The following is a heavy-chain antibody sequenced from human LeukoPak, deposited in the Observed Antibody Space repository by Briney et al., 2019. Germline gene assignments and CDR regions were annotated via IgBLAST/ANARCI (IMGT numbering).Heavy chain of an antibody. CDR1: GHTLTELS. CDR3: ATVVVITTHDIWFDP. V-gene: IGHV1-24*01. CDR2: FDPEDGET. J-gene: IGHJ5*02. Sequence: ASVKVSCKVSGHTLTELSMHWVRQAPGKGLEWMGGFDPEDGETIYAQKFQGRVTMTEDTSTDTAYMELSSLRSEDTAVYYCATVVVITTHDIWFDPWGQGTLVTVSS. D-gene: IGHD3-22*01.